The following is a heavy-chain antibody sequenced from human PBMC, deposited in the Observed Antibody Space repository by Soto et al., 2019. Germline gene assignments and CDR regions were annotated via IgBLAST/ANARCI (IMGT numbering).Heavy chain of an antibody. CDR3: ARDPPTGTTLDWADS. J-gene: IGHJ4*02. Sequence: AGGSLRLSCAASGFSFSSDSMGWVRQAPGKGLEWVSSISSSGSFMNYADSVKGRFTISRDNAENSLYLQMSGLKDEDTAVYYCARDPPTGTTLDWADSWGQGTLVTVSS. CDR2: ISSSGSFM. CDR1: GFSFSSDS. V-gene: IGHV3-21*01. D-gene: IGHD1-7*01.